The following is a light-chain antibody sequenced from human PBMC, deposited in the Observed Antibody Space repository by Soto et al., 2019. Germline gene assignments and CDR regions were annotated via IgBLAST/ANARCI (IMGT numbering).Light chain of an antibody. V-gene: IGLV4-69*01. CDR2: LNSDGKH. CDR1: SGHSSYA. Sequence: QPVLTQSPSASASLGASVRLTCTLTSGHSSYAIAWHQQQPEKGPRFLMKLNSDGKHSKGDGIPDRYSGSSSGAERYLTISSLQPEDEADYYCQPWGTWGTGVHVFGTGTKVTVL. CDR3: QPWGTWGTGVHV. J-gene: IGLJ1*01.